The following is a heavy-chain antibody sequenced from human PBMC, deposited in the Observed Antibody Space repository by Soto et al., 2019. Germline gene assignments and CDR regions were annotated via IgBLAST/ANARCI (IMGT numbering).Heavy chain of an antibody. J-gene: IGHJ4*02. CDR2: IYSGGSR. V-gene: IGHV3-53*01. Sequence: EVQLVESGGGLIQPGGSLRLSCEVSGFSVSGNYMSWVGQAPGKGLDWVSVIYSGGSRYYADSVRGRFTISRDESQNTLYLQMNNLRAEDTAVYYCARSMMVRGVLFDLWGRGSLVSVSS. CDR3: ARSMMVRGVLFDL. CDR1: GFSVSGNY. D-gene: IGHD3-10*01.